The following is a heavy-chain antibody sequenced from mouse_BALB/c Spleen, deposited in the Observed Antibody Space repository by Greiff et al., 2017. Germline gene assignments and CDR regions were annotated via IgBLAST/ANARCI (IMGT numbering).Heavy chain of an antibody. V-gene: IGHV5-12-1*01. J-gene: IGHJ3*01. CDR3: ARLGAWFVY. D-gene: IGHD4-1*01. CDR2: ISSGGGST. Sequence: DVHLVESGGGLVKHGGSLKLSCAASGFAFSSYDMSWVRQTPEKRLEWVTFISSGGGSTYYPDTVKGRFTISRDNAKNTLYLQMSSLKSEDTAMYYCARLGAWFVYWGQGTLVTVSA. CDR1: GFAFSSYD.